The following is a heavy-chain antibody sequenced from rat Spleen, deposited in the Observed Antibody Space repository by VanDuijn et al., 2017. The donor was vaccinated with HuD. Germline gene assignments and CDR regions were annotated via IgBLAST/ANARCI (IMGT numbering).Heavy chain of an antibody. Sequence: EVQLVGSGGGSVQPGRSMKLSCAASGFIFSKFYMAWVRQAPTKGLEWVASISPSGGTTYYRDSVKGRFTISRDNAKSTLYLQMDSLRSEDTATYYCARHMGITLDYWGQGVMVTVSS. D-gene: IGHD1-9*01. CDR2: ISPSGGTT. V-gene: IGHV5-25*01. CDR3: ARHMGITLDY. J-gene: IGHJ2*01. CDR1: GFIFSKFY.